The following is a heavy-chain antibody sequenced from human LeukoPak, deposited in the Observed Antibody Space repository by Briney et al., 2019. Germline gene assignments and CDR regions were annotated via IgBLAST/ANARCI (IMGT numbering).Heavy chain of an antibody. J-gene: IGHJ6*02. CDR1: GYTFTSYD. Sequence: ASVKVSCKASGYTFTSYDINWVRQATGQGLEWMGWMNPNSGNTGYALKFQGRVTMTRNTSISTAYMELSSLRSEDTAVYYCASFDDSSGYYYYYGMDVWGQGTTVTVSS. V-gene: IGHV1-8*01. D-gene: IGHD3-22*01. CDR2: MNPNSGNT. CDR3: ASFDDSSGYYYYYGMDV.